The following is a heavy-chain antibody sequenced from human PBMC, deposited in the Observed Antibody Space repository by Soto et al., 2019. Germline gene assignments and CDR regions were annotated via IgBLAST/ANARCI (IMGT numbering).Heavy chain of an antibody. CDR2: ISGSVCST. CDR3: AKARTTGTTPNFPDDAFDI. CDR1: GFTFSSYA. V-gene: IGHV3-23*01. Sequence: GGSLRLSCAASGFTFSSYAMSWVRQAPGKGLEWVSAISGSVCSTYYADSVKGRFTISRDNSKHTLYLQMNSLRAEDTAVYYCAKARTTGTTPNFPDDAFDIWGQGKMVTVSS. D-gene: IGHD1-1*01. J-gene: IGHJ3*02.